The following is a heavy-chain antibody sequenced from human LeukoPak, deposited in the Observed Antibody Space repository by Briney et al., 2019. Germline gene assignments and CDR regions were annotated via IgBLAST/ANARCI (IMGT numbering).Heavy chain of an antibody. Sequence: SVKVSFKASGGTFSSYAISWVRQAPGQGLEWMGRVIPIFGTANYAQKFQGRVTITTDESTSTAYMELSSLRSEDTAVYYCAYCPHYYDSSGPPGVYSYMDVWGKGTTVTVSS. J-gene: IGHJ6*03. CDR2: VIPIFGTA. V-gene: IGHV1-69*05. CDR3: AYCPHYYDSSGPPGVYSYMDV. CDR1: GGTFSSYA. D-gene: IGHD3-22*01.